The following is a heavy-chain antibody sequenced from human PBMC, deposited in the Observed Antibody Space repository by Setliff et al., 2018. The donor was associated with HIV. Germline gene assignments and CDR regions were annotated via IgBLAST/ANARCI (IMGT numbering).Heavy chain of an antibody. CDR1: GGSISSGNYY. CDR3: AGLTGTDFDY. CDR2: IYTSGRT. J-gene: IGHJ4*02. V-gene: IGHV4-61*02. D-gene: IGHD1-20*01. Sequence: PSETLSLTCTVSGGSISSGNYYWSWIRQPAGKGLEWIGRIYTSGRTKYNPSLKSRVTISVDTSKNQFSLKLSSVTAADTAVYYCAGLTGTDFDYWGQGTLVTVSS.